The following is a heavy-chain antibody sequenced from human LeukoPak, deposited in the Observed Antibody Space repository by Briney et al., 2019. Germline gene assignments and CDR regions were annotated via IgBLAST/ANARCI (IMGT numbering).Heavy chain of an antibody. CDR1: GYTFTSYA. Sequence: GASVKVSCKASGYTFTSYAMHWVRQAPGQRLEWTGWINAGNGNTKYSQKFQGRVTITRDTSASTAYMELSSLRSEDTAVYYCARAIQYRDYNDWLLKTYYFDYWGQGTLVTVSS. CDR3: ARAIQYRDYNDWLLKTYYFDY. V-gene: IGHV1-3*01. D-gene: IGHD3-9*01. J-gene: IGHJ4*02. CDR2: INAGNGNT.